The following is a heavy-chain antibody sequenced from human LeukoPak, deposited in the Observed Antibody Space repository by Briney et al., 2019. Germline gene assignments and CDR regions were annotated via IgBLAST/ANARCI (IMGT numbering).Heavy chain of an antibody. CDR3: ARDTSPNYYDSSGYWYPFDAFDI. CDR2: IYYSGST. V-gene: IGHV4-39*07. J-gene: IGHJ3*02. D-gene: IGHD3-22*01. CDR1: GGSISSSSYY. Sequence: SETLSLTCTVSGGSISSSSYYWDWIRQPPGKGLEWIGSIYYSGSTYYNPSLKSRVTISVDTSKNQFSLKLSSVTAADTAVYYCARDTSPNYYDSSGYWYPFDAFDIWGQGTMVTVSS.